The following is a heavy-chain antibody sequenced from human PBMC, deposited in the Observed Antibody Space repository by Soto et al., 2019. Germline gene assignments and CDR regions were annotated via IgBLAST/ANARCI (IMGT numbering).Heavy chain of an antibody. V-gene: IGHV3-72*01. D-gene: IGHD1-7*01. J-gene: IGHJ4*02. CDR3: TRSMPGTTSADY. CDR2: TRDKGNSNST. CDR1: GFTFSDYS. Sequence: EVQLLESGGGLVQPGGSLRLSCAASGFTFSDYSIDWVRQAPGKGLEWVARTRDKGNSNSTDYAATVKGRFTVSRDASKNSLYLQMNSLNTEDTALYYCTRSMPGTTSADYWGQGTLVTVSS.